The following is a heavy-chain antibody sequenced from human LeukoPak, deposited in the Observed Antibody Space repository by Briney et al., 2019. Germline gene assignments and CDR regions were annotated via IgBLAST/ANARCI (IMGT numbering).Heavy chain of an antibody. CDR2: ISSSGGST. V-gene: IGHV3-23*01. J-gene: IGHJ4*02. CDR3: ARDRRDGYNVLDY. CDR1: GFTLSSYA. D-gene: IGHD5-24*01. Sequence: GGSLRLSCAASGFTLSSYAMSWVRQAPGKGLQWVSGISSSGGSTYYVDSVKGRFTISTDNSKNTLYLQMNSLRAEDTAVYYCARDRRDGYNVLDYWGQGTLVTVSS.